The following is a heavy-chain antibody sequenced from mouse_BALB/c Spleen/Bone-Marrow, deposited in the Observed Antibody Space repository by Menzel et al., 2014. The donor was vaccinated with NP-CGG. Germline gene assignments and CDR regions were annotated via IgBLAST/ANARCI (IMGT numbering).Heavy chain of an antibody. D-gene: IGHD2-10*01. CDR2: ISNGGGST. J-gene: IGHJ3*01. Sequence: VQLKESGGGLVQPGGSLKLSCATSGFTFSDYYMYWVRQTPEKRLEWVAYISNGGGSTYYPDTVKGRFTISRDNAKNTLYLQMRRLKSEDTAMYYCASTYYGNPFAYWGQGTLVTVSA. CDR3: ASTYYGNPFAY. CDR1: GFTFSDYY. V-gene: IGHV5-12*02.